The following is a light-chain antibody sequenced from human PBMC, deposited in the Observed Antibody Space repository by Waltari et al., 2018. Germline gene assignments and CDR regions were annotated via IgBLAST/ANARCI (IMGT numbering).Light chain of an antibody. V-gene: IGKV3-15*01. J-gene: IGKJ1*01. CDR3: QQYNNWPPWT. CDR2: GSF. CDR1: QSVSSK. Sequence: EIVLTQSPAPRSVSLGDTATLSCRASQSVSSKLAWYLLKPGQAPRLLIYGSFAMATGIPARFSGSVSGTEFILTISSMQSEDFAVYYCQQYNNWPPWTFGQGTKVEIK.